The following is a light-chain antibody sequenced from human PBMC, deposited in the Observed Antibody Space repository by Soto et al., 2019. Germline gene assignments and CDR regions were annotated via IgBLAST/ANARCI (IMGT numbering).Light chain of an antibody. CDR3: TSYAVSNSHV. CDR1: SSDVGSYNF. Sequence: QSAQTQPPSASGSPGQSVTISCTGTSSDVGSYNFVSWYQQYPGKAPKLLIYEVTKRPSGVPDRFSGSKSGNTASLTVSGLQAEDEADYYCTSYAVSNSHVFGTGTKVTVL. V-gene: IGLV2-8*01. J-gene: IGLJ1*01. CDR2: EVT.